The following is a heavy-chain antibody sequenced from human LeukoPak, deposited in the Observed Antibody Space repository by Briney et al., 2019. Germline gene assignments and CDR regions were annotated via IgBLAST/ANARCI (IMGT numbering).Heavy chain of an antibody. CDR1: GFTFSSYG. Sequence: PGGSLRLSCAASGFTFSSYGMHWVRQAPGKGLEWVAVIWYDGSNKYYADSVKGRFTISRDNSNNTLYLQMNSLRAEDTAVYYCARWYSSGWYYFDYWGQGTLVTVSS. CDR3: ARWYSSGWYYFDY. J-gene: IGHJ4*02. V-gene: IGHV3-33*01. CDR2: IWYDGSNK. D-gene: IGHD6-19*01.